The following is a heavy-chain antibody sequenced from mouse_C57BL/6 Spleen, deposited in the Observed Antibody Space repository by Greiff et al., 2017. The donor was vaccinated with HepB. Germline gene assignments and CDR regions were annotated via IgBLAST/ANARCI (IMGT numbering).Heavy chain of an antibody. J-gene: IGHJ1*03. CDR1: GYTFTSYW. D-gene: IGHD1-1*01. Sequence: QVQLQQPVAELVKPGASVKLSCKASGYTFTSYWMHWVKQRPGQGLEWIGMIHPNSGSTNYNEKFKSKATLTVDKSSSTAYMQLSSLTSEDSAVYYCARSSFTTVANWYFDVWGTGTTVTVAS. V-gene: IGHV1-64*01. CDR2: IHPNSGST. CDR3: ARSSFTTVANWYFDV.